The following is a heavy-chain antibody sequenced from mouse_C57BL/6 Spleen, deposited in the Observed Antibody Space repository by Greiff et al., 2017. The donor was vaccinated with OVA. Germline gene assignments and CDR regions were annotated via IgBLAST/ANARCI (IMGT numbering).Heavy chain of an antibody. CDR2: IDPEDGET. CDR3: ARGDYDGLFAY. V-gene: IGHV14-2*01. J-gene: IGHJ3*01. Sequence: EVQLVESGAELVKPGASVKLSCTASGFNIKDYYMNWVKQRTEKGLEWIGRIDPEDGETKYAPKFQGKATITADTYANTAYLQLSSLTSEDTAVYYCARGDYDGLFAYWGQGTLVTVSA. CDR1: GFNIKDYY. D-gene: IGHD2-4*01.